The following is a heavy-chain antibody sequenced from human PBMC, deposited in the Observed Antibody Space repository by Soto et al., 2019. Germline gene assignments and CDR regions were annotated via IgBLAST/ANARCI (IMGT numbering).Heavy chain of an antibody. D-gene: IGHD6-6*01. CDR2: TYSNGDT. J-gene: IGHJ6*02. CDR1: SDSMNSGGYY. Sequence: SETLSLTCSVSSDSMNSGGYYWSWIRQHPGKGLEWIGYTYSNGDTYYNPSLKSRVTISVDTSKNQFSLNLTSVTAADTAVYYCARRGGSSSGYYYYAMDVWGQGTTVTVSS. CDR3: ARRGGSSSGYYYYAMDV. V-gene: IGHV4-31*03.